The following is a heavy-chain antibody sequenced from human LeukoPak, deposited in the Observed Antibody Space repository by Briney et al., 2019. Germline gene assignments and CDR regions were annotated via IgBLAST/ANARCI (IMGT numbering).Heavy chain of an antibody. CDR1: GFLVNANH. Sequence: GGSLRLSCAASGFLVNANHMNWVRQAPGKGLEWVSIIYSSDYMYYADSVKGRFTISRDNSKNTLYLQMNSLRVEDSAVYYCATERPDSRVLDYWGQGLVVTVSS. CDR2: IYSSDYM. CDR3: ATERPDSRVLDY. V-gene: IGHV3-66*01. D-gene: IGHD3-10*01. J-gene: IGHJ4*02.